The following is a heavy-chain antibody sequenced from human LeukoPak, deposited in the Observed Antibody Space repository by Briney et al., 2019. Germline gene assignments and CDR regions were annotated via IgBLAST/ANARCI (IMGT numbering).Heavy chain of an antibody. V-gene: IGHV4-4*07. CDR3: ARTSARAAQFDY. Sequence: SETLSLTCSVSGVTISNYDWSWLRQPAGKGLEWVGRIYSSGSTNYNPSLKTRVTMALVTTKTQFSLNLTTVTAADSAVYYCARTSARAAQFDYWGQGTLVTVSS. CDR2: IYSSGST. J-gene: IGHJ4*02. D-gene: IGHD2-2*01. CDR1: GVTISNYD.